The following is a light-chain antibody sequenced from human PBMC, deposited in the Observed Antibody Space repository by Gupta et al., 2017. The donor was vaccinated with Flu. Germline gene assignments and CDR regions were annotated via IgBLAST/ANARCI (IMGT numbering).Light chain of an antibody. CDR2: EVN. Sequence: QSALPQPASVSGAPGQSVTISCTGTSSDVGFYNLVSWYQQYADKVPKLIIYEVNKRPSGVSSRFSGSKSGDTASLTISGLQAEDEADYYCCSYAGTNTFVFGTGTTVTVL. CDR1: SSDVGFYNL. V-gene: IGLV2-23*02. J-gene: IGLJ1*01. CDR3: CSYAGTNTFV.